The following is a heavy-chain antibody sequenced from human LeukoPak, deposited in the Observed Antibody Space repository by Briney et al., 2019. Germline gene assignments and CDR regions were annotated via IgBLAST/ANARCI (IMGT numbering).Heavy chain of an antibody. V-gene: IGHV3-21*01. J-gene: IGHJ4*02. Sequence: GGSLRLSCAASGFTFSAYSMNWVRQAPGKGLEWVSSISSSSSYIYYADSVKGRFTISRDNAKNSLYLQMNSLRAEDTAVYYCAREDTPGSFDYWGQGTLVTVSS. CDR1: GFTFSAYS. D-gene: IGHD2-15*01. CDR3: AREDTPGSFDY. CDR2: ISSSSSYI.